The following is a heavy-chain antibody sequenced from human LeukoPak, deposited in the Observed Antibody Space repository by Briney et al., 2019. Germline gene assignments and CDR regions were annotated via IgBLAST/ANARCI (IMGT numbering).Heavy chain of an antibody. J-gene: IGHJ3*02. V-gene: IGHV1-18*01. CDR3: ASGYDSTGGAFDI. CDR2: ISAYNGNT. CDR1: GYTFTSYD. D-gene: IGHD3-22*01. Sequence: GASVNVSCKASGYTFTSYDINWVRQAAGQGLEWMGWISAYNGNTNYAQKLQGRVTMTTDTSTSTAYMELRSLRSDDTAVYYCASGYDSTGGAFDIWGQGTMVTVSS.